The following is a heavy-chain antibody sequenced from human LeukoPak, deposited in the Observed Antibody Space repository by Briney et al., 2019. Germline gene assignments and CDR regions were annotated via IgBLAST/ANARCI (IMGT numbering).Heavy chain of an antibody. CDR3: ATFYSFSAYYYYYMDV. V-gene: IGHV4-59*01. CDR1: SGSISTYY. CDR2: MHYSEST. Sequence: SETLSLTCTVSSGSISTYYWSWIRQPPGKGLEWIGYMHYSESTNYNPSLNSRITMSVDTSKNQFSLKLSSVTAADTAVYYCATFYSFSAYYYYYMDVWGKGTTVTVSS. J-gene: IGHJ6*03. D-gene: IGHD6-13*01.